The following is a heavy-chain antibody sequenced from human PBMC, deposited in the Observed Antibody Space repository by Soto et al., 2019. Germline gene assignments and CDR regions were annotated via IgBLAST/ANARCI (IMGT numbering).Heavy chain of an antibody. CDR1: GYTFTSYG. D-gene: IGHD3-9*01. Sequence: ASVKVSCKASGYTFTSYGISWVRQAPGQGLEWMGWISAYNGNTNYAQKLQGRVTMTTDTSTSTAYMELRSLRSDDTAVYYCARVFGDYDILTGYYSLGYWGQGNLVTVSS. CDR3: ARVFGDYDILTGYYSLGY. J-gene: IGHJ4*02. CDR2: ISAYNGNT. V-gene: IGHV1-18*01.